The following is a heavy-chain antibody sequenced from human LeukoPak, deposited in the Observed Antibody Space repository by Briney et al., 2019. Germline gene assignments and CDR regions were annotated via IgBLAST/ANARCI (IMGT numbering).Heavy chain of an antibody. D-gene: IGHD3-16*01. Sequence: PSQTLSLTCTVSGGSISSGSYYWSWIRQPAGKGLEWIGRIYTSGSTNYNPSLKSRVTMSVDTSKNQFSLKLSSVTAADTAVYYCARWMINYYMDVWGKGTTVTVSS. CDR1: GGSISSGSYY. V-gene: IGHV4-61*02. J-gene: IGHJ6*03. CDR3: ARWMINYYMDV. CDR2: IYTSGST.